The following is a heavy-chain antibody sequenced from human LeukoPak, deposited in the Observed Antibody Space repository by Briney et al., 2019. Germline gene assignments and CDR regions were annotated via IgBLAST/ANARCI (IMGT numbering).Heavy chain of an antibody. J-gene: IGHJ5*02. CDR2: IYYSGST. D-gene: IGHD3-9*01. Sequence: SETLSLTCTVSGGSISSGDYYWSWIRQPPGKGLEWIGSIYYSGSTYYNPSLRSRVTISVDTSKNQFSLKLSSVTAADTAVYYCARQGVLRYFDWLGDWFDPWGQGTLVTVSS. CDR3: ARQGVLRYFDWLGDWFDP. V-gene: IGHV4-39*01. CDR1: GGSISSGDYY.